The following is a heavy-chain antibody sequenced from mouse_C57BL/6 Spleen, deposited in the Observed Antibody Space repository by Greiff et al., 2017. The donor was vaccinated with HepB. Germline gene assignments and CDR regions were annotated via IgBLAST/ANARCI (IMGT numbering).Heavy chain of an antibody. CDR1: GFTFSNYW. J-gene: IGHJ1*03. CDR2: IRLKSDNYAT. Sequence: DVMLVESGGGLVQPGGSMKLSCVASGFTFSNYWMNWVRQSPEKGLEWVAQIRLKSDNYATHYAESVKGRFTISRDDSKSSVYLQMNNLRAEDTEIYYCTGDGSPYCYFDVWGTGTTVTVSS. D-gene: IGHD1-1*01. CDR3: TGDGSPYCYFDV. V-gene: IGHV6-3*01.